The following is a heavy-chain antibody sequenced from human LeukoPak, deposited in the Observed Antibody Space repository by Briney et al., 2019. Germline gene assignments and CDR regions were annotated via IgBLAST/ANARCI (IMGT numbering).Heavy chain of an antibody. V-gene: IGHV3-64D*06. CDR3: VREGLERRTNFDY. D-gene: IGHD1-1*01. CDR2: ISMNVQTT. J-gene: IGHJ4*02. Sequence: GGSLGLSCSASGFTFTSHVMHWVRQAPGKGLQYVSGISMNVQTTYYAGSVKGRFTISRDSSKNMVYLQMNSLTAEDTAVYYCVREGLERRTNFDYWGQGTLVSVSS. CDR1: GFTFTSHV.